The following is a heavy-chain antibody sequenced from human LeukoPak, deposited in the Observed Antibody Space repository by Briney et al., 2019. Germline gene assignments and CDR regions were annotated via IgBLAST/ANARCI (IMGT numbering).Heavy chain of an antibody. Sequence: GGSLRLSCAASGFTFRNHGMHWIRQAPGKGLEWVAIIWYDGSNKYYAASVNGRFTISRDNSKNTLYLQMNSLRDDDTAVYYCVRDRGALQYFDYWGQGTLVTVPS. CDR2: IWYDGSNK. J-gene: IGHJ4*02. V-gene: IGHV3-33*01. D-gene: IGHD2/OR15-2a*01. CDR3: VRDRGALQYFDY. CDR1: GFTFRNHG.